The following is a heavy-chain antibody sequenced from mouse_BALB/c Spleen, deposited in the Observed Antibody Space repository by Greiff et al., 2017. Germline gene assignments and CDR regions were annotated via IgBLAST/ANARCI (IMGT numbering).Heavy chain of an antibody. CDR2: IDPSDSYT. V-gene: IGHV1-69*02. J-gene: IGHJ1*01. CDR3: ARICDGNWYFDV. D-gene: IGHD2-1*01. CDR1: GYTFTSYW. Sequence: QVQLQQPGAELVKPGASVKLSCKASGYTFTSYWMHWVKQRPGQGLEWIGEIDPSDSYTNYNQKFKGKATLTADTSSSTAYMQLSSLTSEDSAIYYCARICDGNWYFDVWGAGTTVTVSS.